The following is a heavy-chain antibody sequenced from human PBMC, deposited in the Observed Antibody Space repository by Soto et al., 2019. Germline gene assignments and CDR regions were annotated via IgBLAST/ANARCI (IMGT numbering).Heavy chain of an antibody. Sequence: ASVKVSCKAPEYTFTSYDINWVRQAPGQGLEWMGIINPNGGSTRYAQKFQGRVTFTRDTPASTVYLELRSLRSDDTAFYYCARSGGGVSGISIEGSYWFGSWGQGTQVTVSS. CDR2: INPNGGST. J-gene: IGHJ5*01. CDR3: ARSGGGVSGISIEGSYWFGS. D-gene: IGHD1-26*01. CDR1: EYTFTSYD. V-gene: IGHV1-46*01.